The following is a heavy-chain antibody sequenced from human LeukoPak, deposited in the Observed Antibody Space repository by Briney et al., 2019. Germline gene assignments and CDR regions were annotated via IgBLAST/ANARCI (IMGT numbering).Heavy chain of an antibody. CDR2: IYYSGST. D-gene: IGHD1-1*01. CDR1: GGSIISYS. Sequence: PSETLSLTCTVSGGSIISYSWSWIRQPPGKGLEWIGYIYYSGSTNYNPSLKSRVTISVDTSKNQFSLKLSSVTAADTAVYYCARDPGTTGTTLRWFDPWGQGTLVTVSS. J-gene: IGHJ5*02. CDR3: ARDPGTTGTTLRWFDP. V-gene: IGHV4-59*01.